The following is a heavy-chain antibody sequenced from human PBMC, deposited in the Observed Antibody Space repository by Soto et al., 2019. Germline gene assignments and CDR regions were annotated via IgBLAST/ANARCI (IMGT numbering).Heavy chain of an antibody. V-gene: IGHV4-59*08. Sequence: QVQLQESGPGLVKPSETLSLTCTVSGGSIRDFHWSWIRQPPGKGLEWIGSFYFSETTNSDPSLKGRVTVAVDSSKSHFSLKLASVTAEDTAISYCTRSNTASSSPDYWGQGSLVTVSS. CDR2: FYFSETT. CDR1: GGSIRDFH. J-gene: IGHJ4*02. D-gene: IGHD6-13*01. CDR3: TRSNTASSSPDY.